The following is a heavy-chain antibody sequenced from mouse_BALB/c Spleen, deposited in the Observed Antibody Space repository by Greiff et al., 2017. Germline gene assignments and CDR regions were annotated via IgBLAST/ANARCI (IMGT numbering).Heavy chain of an antibody. CDR1: GYSITSDYA. Sequence: EVQLQESGPGLVKPSQSLSLTCTVTGYSITSDYAWNWIRQFPGNKLEWMGYISYSGSTSYNPSLKSRISITRDTSKNQFFLQLNSVTTEDTATYYCARSRFLMALMITTGWFAYWGQGTLVTVSA. CDR2: ISYSGST. J-gene: IGHJ3*01. D-gene: IGHD2-4*01. V-gene: IGHV3-2*02. CDR3: ARSRFLMALMITTGWFAY.